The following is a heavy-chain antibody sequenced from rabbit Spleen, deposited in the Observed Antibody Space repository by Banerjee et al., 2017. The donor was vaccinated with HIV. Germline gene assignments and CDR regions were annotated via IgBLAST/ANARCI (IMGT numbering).Heavy chain of an antibody. D-gene: IGHD8-1*01. J-gene: IGHJ4*01. CDR2: IEPIFGNT. Sequence: QEQLVESGGGLVQPGGSLKLSCKASGFDFSNYGVSWVRQAPGKGLEWIGYIEPIFGNTYYANWVNGRFTISSHNAQNTLYLQLSGLTAADTATYFCVRDGTGGSYFALWGPGTLVTVS. CDR3: VRDGTGGSYFAL. V-gene: IGHV1S47*01. CDR1: GFDFSNYG.